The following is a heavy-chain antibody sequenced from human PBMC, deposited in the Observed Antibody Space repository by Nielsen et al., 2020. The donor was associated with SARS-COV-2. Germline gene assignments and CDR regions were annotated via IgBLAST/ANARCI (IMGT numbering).Heavy chain of an antibody. V-gene: IGHV3-21*01. CDR3: TRAGGLNDY. CDR2: ISGSSGYI. CDR1: GFTFSSYG. Sequence: GESLKISCVASGFTFSSYGMNWVRHAPGKGLEWVSSISGSSGYITYSDSVKGRFTISRDNANNSLYLQINSLRAEDSAIYYCTRAGGLNDYWGQGTLVTVSS. D-gene: IGHD6-25*01. J-gene: IGHJ4*02.